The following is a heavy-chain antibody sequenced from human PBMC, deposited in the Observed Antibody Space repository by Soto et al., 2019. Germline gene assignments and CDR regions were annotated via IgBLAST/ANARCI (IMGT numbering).Heavy chain of an antibody. CDR3: AKDITIFGVVISPCWFDP. Sequence: GGSLRLSCAASGFSFSDYSMSWVRQAPGKGLEWVSVISYGGTNKYYADSVKGRFTISRDNSKNTVYLQMNSLRAEDTAVYYCAKDITIFGVVISPCWFDPWGQGTLVTVSS. CDR2: ISYGGTNK. V-gene: IGHV3-30*18. D-gene: IGHD3-3*01. CDR1: GFSFSDYS. J-gene: IGHJ5*02.